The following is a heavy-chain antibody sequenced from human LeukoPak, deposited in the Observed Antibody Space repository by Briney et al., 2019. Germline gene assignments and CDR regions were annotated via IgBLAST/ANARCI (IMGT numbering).Heavy chain of an antibody. CDR3: AKKGPIDDYVWGSYLDY. Sequence: GGSLRLSCAASGFTFSSYAMSWVRQAPGKGLEWVSAISGSGGSTYYADSVKGRFTISRDNSKNTLYLQMNSLSAEDTAVYYCAKKGPIDDYVWGSYLDYWGQGALVTVSS. J-gene: IGHJ4*02. D-gene: IGHD3-16*02. CDR2: ISGSGGST. V-gene: IGHV3-23*01. CDR1: GFTFSSYA.